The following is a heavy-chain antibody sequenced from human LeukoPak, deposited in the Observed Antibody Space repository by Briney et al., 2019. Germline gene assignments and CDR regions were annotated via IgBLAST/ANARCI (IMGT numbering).Heavy chain of an antibody. V-gene: IGHV3-74*01. J-gene: IGHJ3*02. CDR3: AKEKYPTIFGVVIGAFDI. Sequence: GGSLRLSCAASGFTFSSYWMHWVRQAPGKGLVWVSRINSDGSTTSYADSVKGRFTISRDNAKNTLYLQMNSLRAEDTAVYYCAKEKYPTIFGVVIGAFDIWGQGTMVTVSS. CDR1: GFTFSSYW. CDR2: INSDGSTT. D-gene: IGHD3-3*01.